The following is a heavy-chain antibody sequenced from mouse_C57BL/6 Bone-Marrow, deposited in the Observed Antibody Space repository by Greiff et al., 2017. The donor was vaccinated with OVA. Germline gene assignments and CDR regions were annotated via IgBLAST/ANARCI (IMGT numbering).Heavy chain of an antibody. CDR2: IDPENGDT. CDR3: TFYGNYGFDV. CDR1: GFTIKDDY. V-gene: IGHV14-4*01. D-gene: IGHD2-1*01. J-gene: IGHJ1*03. Sequence: EVKLVESGAELVRPGASVKLSCTASGFTIKDDYMHWVKQRPEQGLEWIGWIDPENGDTEYASKFQGKATITADTSSNTAYLQLSSLTSEDTAVYYCTFYGNYGFDVWGTGTTVTVSS.